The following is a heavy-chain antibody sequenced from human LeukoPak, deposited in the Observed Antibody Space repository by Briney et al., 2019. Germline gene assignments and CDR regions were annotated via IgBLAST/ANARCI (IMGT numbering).Heavy chain of an antibody. Sequence: PGGSLRLSCAASGFTFSSYGMNWVRQAPGKGLEWVSSISGSSSNIYYADPVKGRFTISRDNAKNSLYLQMNSLRAEDTAVYYCARITYYDILTGYPLFDYWGQGTLVTVSS. V-gene: IGHV3-21*01. J-gene: IGHJ4*02. CDR1: GFTFSSYG. CDR2: ISGSSSNI. CDR3: ARITYYDILTGYPLFDY. D-gene: IGHD3-9*01.